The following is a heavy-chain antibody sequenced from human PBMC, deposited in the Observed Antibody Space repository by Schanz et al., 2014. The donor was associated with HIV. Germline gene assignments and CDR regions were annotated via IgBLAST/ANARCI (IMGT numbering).Heavy chain of an antibody. D-gene: IGHD3-10*01. V-gene: IGHV3-21*02. CDR1: GFTFSSYA. J-gene: IGHJ6*02. Sequence: EVQLLESGGGLVQPGGSLRLSCAASGFTFSSYAMSWVRLAPGKGLEWVSSIDSSSSYKYYADSVKGRFTISRDNAKNSLYLQMNTLRAEDTAVYYCAREDGWFGDIYYFGLDVWGRGTTVTVSS. CDR2: IDSSSSYK. CDR3: AREDGWFGDIYYFGLDV.